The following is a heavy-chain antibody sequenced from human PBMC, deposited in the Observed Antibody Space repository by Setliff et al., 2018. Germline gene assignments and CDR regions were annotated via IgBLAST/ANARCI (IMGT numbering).Heavy chain of an antibody. CDR3: ARDTRDKYDSSGYYLSLDS. CDR2: MNPNSGNT. CDR1: GGTFRTYD. D-gene: IGHD3-22*01. J-gene: IGHJ4*02. Sequence: ASVKVSCKVSGGTFRTYDINWVRQATGQGLEWMGWMNPNSGNTGYAQKFRGRVTITADEVARTAYMELSTLRSEDTAVYYCARDTRDKYDSSGYYLSLDSWGQGSLVTVSS. V-gene: IGHV1-8*03.